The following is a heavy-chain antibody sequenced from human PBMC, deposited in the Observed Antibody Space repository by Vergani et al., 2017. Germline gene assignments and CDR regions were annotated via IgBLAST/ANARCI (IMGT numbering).Heavy chain of an antibody. V-gene: IGHV3-30-3*01. D-gene: IGHD2-2*02. Sequence: QVQLVESGGGVVQPGRSLRLSCAASGFTFSSYAMHWVRQAPGKGLEWLAVISYDGSNKYYADSVKGRFTISRDNSKNTLYLQMNSLRAEDTAVYYCARLAGYCSSTSCYTGIVDYWGQGTLVTVSS. CDR1: GFTFSSYA. CDR2: ISYDGSNK. CDR3: ARLAGYCSSTSCYTGIVDY. J-gene: IGHJ4*02.